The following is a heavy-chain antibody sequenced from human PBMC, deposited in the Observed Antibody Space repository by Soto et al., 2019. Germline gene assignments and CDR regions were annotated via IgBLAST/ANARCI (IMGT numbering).Heavy chain of an antibody. Sequence: ASVKVSCKASGYTFTSYAMHWVRQAPGQRLEWMGWINAGNGNTKYSQKFQGRVTITRDTSASTAYMELSSLRSEDTAVYYCARLGLPLGYCSSTSCYFGYYFDYWGQGTLVTVSS. CDR3: ARLGLPLGYCSSTSCYFGYYFDY. V-gene: IGHV1-3*01. J-gene: IGHJ4*02. D-gene: IGHD2-2*01. CDR1: GYTFTSYA. CDR2: INAGNGNT.